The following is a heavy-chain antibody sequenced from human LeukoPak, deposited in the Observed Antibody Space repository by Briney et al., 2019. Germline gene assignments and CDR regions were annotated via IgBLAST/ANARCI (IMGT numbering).Heavy chain of an antibody. V-gene: IGHV1-2*02. J-gene: IGHJ4*02. CDR3: AWEATFLSPVYDY. D-gene: IGHD1-26*01. Sequence: ASVKVSCKASGYTFTGYYMHWVRQAPGQGLEWMGWINPNSGGTNYAQKFQGRVTMTRDTSISTAYMELSRLRSDDTAVYYCAWEATFLSPVYDYWGQGTLVTVSS. CDR1: GYTFTGYY. CDR2: INPNSGGT.